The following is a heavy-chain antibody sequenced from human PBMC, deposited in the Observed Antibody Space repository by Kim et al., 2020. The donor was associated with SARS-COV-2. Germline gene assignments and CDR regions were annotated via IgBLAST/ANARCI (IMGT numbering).Heavy chain of an antibody. CDR1: GGSISSSNW. D-gene: IGHD3-16*01. CDR2: SYHTGST. V-gene: IGHV4-4*02. Sequence: SETLSLTCAVSGGSISSSNWWTWVRQPPGKGLEWIGESYHTGSTNYNSSLKSRVTISVDKSKNQYSLKLSSVTAADTAVYYCARSLGTFWGRGAFDIWGQGTMVTVSS. J-gene: IGHJ3*02. CDR3: ARSLGTFWGRGAFDI.